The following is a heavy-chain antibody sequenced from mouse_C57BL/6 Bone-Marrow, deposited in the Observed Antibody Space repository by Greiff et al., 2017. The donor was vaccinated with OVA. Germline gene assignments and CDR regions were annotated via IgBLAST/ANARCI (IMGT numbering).Heavy chain of an antibody. V-gene: IGHV1-55*01. Sequence: QVQLKQPGAELVKPGASVKMSCKASGYTFTSYWITWVKQRPGQGLEWIGDIYPGSGSTNYNEKFKSKATLTVDTSSSTAYMQLSSLTSEDSAVYYCARNYYGSSNVWGTGTTVTVSS. D-gene: IGHD1-1*01. CDR2: IYPGSGST. CDR1: GYTFTSYW. CDR3: ARNYYGSSNV. J-gene: IGHJ1*03.